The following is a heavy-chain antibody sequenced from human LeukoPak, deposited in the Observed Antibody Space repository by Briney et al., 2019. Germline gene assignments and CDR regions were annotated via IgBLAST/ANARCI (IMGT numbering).Heavy chain of an antibody. CDR1: GFTFSAYS. D-gene: IGHD5-18*01. Sequence: PGGSLRLSCAASGFTFSAYSMNWVRQAPGKGLEWVANTNQDGSEKYYADSVKDRFTISRDNAKNSLYLQMNGLRAEDTAVYYCAKQLSSNANWGQGTLVTVSS. J-gene: IGHJ4*02. CDR3: AKQLSSNAN. V-gene: IGHV3-7*01. CDR2: TNQDGSEK.